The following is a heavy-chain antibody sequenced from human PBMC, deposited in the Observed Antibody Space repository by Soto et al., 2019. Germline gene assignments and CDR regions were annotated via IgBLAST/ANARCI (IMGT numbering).Heavy chain of an antibody. CDR2: IYWDDDK. D-gene: IGHD2-15*01. V-gene: IGHV2-5*02. J-gene: IGHJ6*02. CDR3: AHSKVGYYYYGMDV. CDR1: GFSLSTSGVG. Sequence: QITLKESGPTLVKPTQTLTLTCTFSGFSLSTSGVGVGWIRQPPGKALEWLALIYWDDDKRYSPSLKSRLTTTKDTSKTQVVLTMTIIDPVDTATYYCAHSKVGYYYYGMDVWGQGTTVTVSS.